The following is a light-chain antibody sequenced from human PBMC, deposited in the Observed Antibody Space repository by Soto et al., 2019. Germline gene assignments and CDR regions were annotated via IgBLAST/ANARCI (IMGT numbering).Light chain of an antibody. CDR1: QNIYSN. V-gene: IGKV3-15*01. CDR3: LQYHNLWA. CDR2: RAS. Sequence: IVMTQSPATLSVSPGERATFPCRASQNIYSNIAVYQQRPGQAPRLLIYRASTRATGVPARFSGSGSGTEFTLTISSLQSEDFAVYSCLQYHNLWAFGQGTNVEIK. J-gene: IGKJ1*01.